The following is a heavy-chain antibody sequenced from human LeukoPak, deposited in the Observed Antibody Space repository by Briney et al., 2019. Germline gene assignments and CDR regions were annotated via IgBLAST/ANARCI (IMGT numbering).Heavy chain of an antibody. CDR3: ARDNTVMVTDY. Sequence: SETLSLTCSVSGGSISIYYWSWIRQPAGKGLEWIGRIYTSGSTNYNPSLKSRVTMSVDTSKNQCSLKLSSVTAADTAVYYCARDNTVMVTDYWGQGTLVTVSS. D-gene: IGHD5-18*01. CDR1: GGSISIYY. CDR2: IYTSGST. V-gene: IGHV4-4*07. J-gene: IGHJ4*02.